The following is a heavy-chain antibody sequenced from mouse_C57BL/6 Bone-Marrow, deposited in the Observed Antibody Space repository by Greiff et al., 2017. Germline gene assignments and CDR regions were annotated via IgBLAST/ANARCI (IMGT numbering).Heavy chain of an antibody. CDR2: IWSGGIT. V-gene: IGHV2-2*01. D-gene: IGHD2-3*01. Sequence: VMLQQSGPGLVQPSQSLSITCTVSGFSLPRSGLHFFRPSPGKGLAWLGVIWSGGITDYNAAFISRLSISKDNSKSQVFFKMNSLQADDTAIYYCARWWLLDYWGQGTTLTVSS. CDR3: ARWWLLDY. J-gene: IGHJ2*01. CDR1: GFSLPRSG.